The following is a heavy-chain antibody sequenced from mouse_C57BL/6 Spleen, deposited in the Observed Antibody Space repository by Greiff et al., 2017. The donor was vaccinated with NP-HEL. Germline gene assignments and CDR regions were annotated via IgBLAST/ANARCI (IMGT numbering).Heavy chain of an antibody. D-gene: IGHD2-10*01. CDR2: IYPGDGDT. CDR1: GYAFSSSW. J-gene: IGHJ3*01. CDR3: AKPYYGNYVGFAY. Sequence: LVESGPELVKPGASVKISCKASGYAFSSSWMNWVKQRPGKGLEWIGRIYPGDGDTNYNGKFKGKATLTADKSSSTAYMQLSSLTSEDSAVYFCAKPYYGNYVGFAYWGQGTLVTVSA. V-gene: IGHV1-82*01.